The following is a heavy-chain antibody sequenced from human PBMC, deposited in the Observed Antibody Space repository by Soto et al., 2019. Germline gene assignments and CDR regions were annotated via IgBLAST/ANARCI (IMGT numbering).Heavy chain of an antibody. Sequence: ASVKVSCKASGYTFTSYDINWVRQATGQGLEWMGWMNPNSGNTGYAQKLQGRVTMTTDTSTSTAYMELRSLRSDDTAVYYCASATDTAMVHDAFDIWGQGTMVTVSS. D-gene: IGHD5-18*01. CDR2: MNPNSGNT. CDR1: GYTFTSYD. CDR3: ASATDTAMVHDAFDI. V-gene: IGHV1-8*01. J-gene: IGHJ3*02.